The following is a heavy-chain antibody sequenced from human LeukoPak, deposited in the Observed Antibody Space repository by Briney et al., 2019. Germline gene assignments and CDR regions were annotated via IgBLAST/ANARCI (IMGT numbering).Heavy chain of an antibody. D-gene: IGHD1-1*01. CDR2: IKQDGSEK. Sequence: PGGSLRLSCAASGFSFSTYGMTWVRQAPGRGLEWVAYIKQDGSEKDYVDSVKGRFTISRDNAKNSLCLQLDSLRAEDTAVYYCARGHWNMNSWGQGTLVTVSS. CDR3: ARGHWNMNS. CDR1: GFSFSTYG. J-gene: IGHJ4*02. V-gene: IGHV3-7*05.